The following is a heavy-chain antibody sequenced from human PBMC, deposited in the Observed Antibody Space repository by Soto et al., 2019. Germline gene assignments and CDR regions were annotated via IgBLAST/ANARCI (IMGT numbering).Heavy chain of an antibody. J-gene: IGHJ6*03. CDR1: GFTFSSYS. CDR2: ISSSSSYI. V-gene: IGHV3-21*01. CDR3: ARGAYFDWLPYYYYYYMDV. D-gene: IGHD3-9*01. Sequence: EVQLVESGGGLVKPGGSLRLSCAASGFTFSSYSMNWVRQAPGKGLEWVSSISSSSSYIYYADSVKGRFTISRDNAKNSLYLQMNSLRAEDTAVYYCARGAYFDWLPYYYYYYMDVWGKGTTVTVSS.